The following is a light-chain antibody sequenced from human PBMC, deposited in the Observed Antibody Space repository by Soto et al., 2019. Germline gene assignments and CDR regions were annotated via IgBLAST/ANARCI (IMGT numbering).Light chain of an antibody. CDR3: QQYNNNWPLT. V-gene: IGKV3-15*01. Sequence: EIVMTQSPATLSVSPGESATLSCRASQSVSSNLAWYQQKPGQAPRLLIYAASTTATGIPARFSGGGSGTEFTLTISSLQSEDFAVYYCQQYNNNWPLTLGGGTKVEVK. CDR2: AAS. CDR1: QSVSSN. J-gene: IGKJ4*01.